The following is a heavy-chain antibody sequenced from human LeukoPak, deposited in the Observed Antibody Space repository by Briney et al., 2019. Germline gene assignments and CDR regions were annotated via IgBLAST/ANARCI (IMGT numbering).Heavy chain of an antibody. Sequence: SETLSLTCSVSGGSISSSSYYWGWIRQTPGKGLEWIGNINYSGSTYYNPSLKSRVTISVDTSKNQFSLKLSSVTAADTAVYYCARAYCGGDCYSSLYYYMDVWGKGTTVTISS. V-gene: IGHV4-39*07. CDR3: ARAYCGGDCYSSLYYYMDV. CDR1: GGSISSSSYY. CDR2: INYSGST. D-gene: IGHD2-21*02. J-gene: IGHJ6*03.